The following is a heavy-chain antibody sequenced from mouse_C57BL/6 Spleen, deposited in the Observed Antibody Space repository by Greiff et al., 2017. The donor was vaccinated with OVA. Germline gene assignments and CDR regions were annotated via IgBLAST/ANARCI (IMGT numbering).Heavy chain of an antibody. D-gene: IGHD1-1*01. V-gene: IGHV1-15*01. Sequence: QVQLQQSGAELVRPGGSVTLSCKASGYTFTDYEMHWVKQTPVHGLEWIGAIDPETGGTAYNQKFKGKAILTADKSSSTAYMELRSLTSEDSAVYYCTRGGIITTHFDYWGQGTTLTVSS. CDR2: IDPETGGT. CDR1: GYTFTDYE. J-gene: IGHJ2*01. CDR3: TRGGIITTHFDY.